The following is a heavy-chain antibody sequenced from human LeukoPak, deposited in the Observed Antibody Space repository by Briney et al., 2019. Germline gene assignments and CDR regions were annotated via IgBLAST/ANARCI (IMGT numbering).Heavy chain of an antibody. D-gene: IGHD3-22*01. J-gene: IGHJ4*02. CDR1: GFTFSSYV. Sequence: GGSLRLSCSSSGFTFSSYVMHWVRQAPGKGLEYVSAITSNGGTTYYAHSVKGRFTISRDNSKNTLYLQMSSLRAEDTAVFYCVRYYYDSSGYQRYFDYWGQGTLVTVSS. CDR3: VRYYYDSSGYQRYFDY. CDR2: ITSNGGTT. V-gene: IGHV3-64D*09.